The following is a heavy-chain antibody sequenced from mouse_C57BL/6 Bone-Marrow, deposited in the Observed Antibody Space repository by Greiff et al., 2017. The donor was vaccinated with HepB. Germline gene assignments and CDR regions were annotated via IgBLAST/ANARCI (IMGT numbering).Heavy chain of an antibody. V-gene: IGHV1-59*01. J-gene: IGHJ4*01. CDR1: GYTFTSYW. Sequence: QVQLQQPGAELVRPGTSVKLSCKASGYTFTSYWMHWVKQRPGQGLEWIGVIDPSDSYTNYNQKFKGKATLTVDTSSSTAYMQLSSLTSEDSAVYYCARGLSSLYCGYDDYAMDYWGQGTSVTVSS. CDR3: ARGLSSLYCGYDDYAMDY. D-gene: IGHD2-2*01. CDR2: IDPSDSYT.